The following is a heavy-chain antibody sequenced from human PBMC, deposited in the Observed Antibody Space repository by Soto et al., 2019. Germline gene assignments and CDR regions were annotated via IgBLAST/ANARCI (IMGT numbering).Heavy chain of an antibody. V-gene: IGHV5-10-1*01. Sequence: PGESLKISCKGSGYSFTSYWISWVRQMPGKGLEWMGRIDPSDPYTNYSPSFQGHVTISADKSISTAYLQWSSLKASDTAMYYCARQLTVTTVLYYYGMDVWGQGTTVTVSS. CDR1: GYSFTSYW. CDR3: ARQLTVTTVLYYYGMDV. CDR2: IDPSDPYT. J-gene: IGHJ6*02. D-gene: IGHD4-4*01.